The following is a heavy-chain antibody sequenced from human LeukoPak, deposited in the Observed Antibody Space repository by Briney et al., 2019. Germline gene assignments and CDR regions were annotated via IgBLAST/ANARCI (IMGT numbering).Heavy chain of an antibody. V-gene: IGHV3-33*08. J-gene: IGHJ4*02. D-gene: IGHD3-9*01. CDR1: GFTFSNYG. CDR3: ARTMRPILTGYYSLDY. CDR2: IWYDGSNK. Sequence: GGSLRLSCAGSGFTFSNYGMHWVRQAPGKGLEWVAVIWYDGSNKYYVDSVKGRFTISRDNSKNTLYLQMNSLRAEDTAVYYCARTMRPILTGYYSLDYWGQGTLVTVSS.